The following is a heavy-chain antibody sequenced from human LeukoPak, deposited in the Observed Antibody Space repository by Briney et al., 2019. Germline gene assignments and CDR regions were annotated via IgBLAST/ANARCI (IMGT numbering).Heavy chain of an antibody. D-gene: IGHD1-20*01. J-gene: IGHJ4*02. CDR2: ISYDGSNK. Sequence: PGRSLRLSCAASGFTFSSYAMHWVRQAPGKGLEWVAVISYDGSNKYYADSVKGRFTISRDNAKNSLYLQMNSLRAEDTAVYYCARDWDNWNEPGFDYWGQGTLVTVSS. CDR1: GFTFSSYA. CDR3: ARDWDNWNEPGFDY. V-gene: IGHV3-30*04.